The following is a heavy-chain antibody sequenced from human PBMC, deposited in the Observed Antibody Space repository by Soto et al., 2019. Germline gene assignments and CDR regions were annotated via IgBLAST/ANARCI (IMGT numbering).Heavy chain of an antibody. V-gene: IGHV3-23*01. J-gene: IGHJ3*02. CDR3: ARAGGTSYRTMIVVAPQADAFDI. Sequence: GGSLRLSCAASGFTFSSYAMSWVRQAPGKGLEWVSAISGSGGSTYYADSVKGRFTISRDNSKNTLYLQMNSLRAEDTAVYYCARAGGTSYRTMIVVAPQADAFDIWGQGTMVTVSS. CDR2: ISGSGGST. D-gene: IGHD3-22*01. CDR1: GFTFSSYA.